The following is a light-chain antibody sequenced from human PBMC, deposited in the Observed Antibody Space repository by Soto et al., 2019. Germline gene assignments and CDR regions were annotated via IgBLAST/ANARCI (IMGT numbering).Light chain of an antibody. CDR3: QHYNSYSEA. Sequence: DIQMTQNPSSLSASVGDRVTITCRASQGINNNLAWFQQKPGKAPKLLIYAESTLQSGVPSRFSGSGSGTEFTLTISSLQPDDFATYYCQHYNSYSEAFGQGTKVAI. J-gene: IGKJ1*01. CDR2: AES. V-gene: IGKV1-16*01. CDR1: QGINNN.